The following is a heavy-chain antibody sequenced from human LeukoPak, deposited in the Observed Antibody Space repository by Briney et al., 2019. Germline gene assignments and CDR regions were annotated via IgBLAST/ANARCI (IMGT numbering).Heavy chain of an antibody. Sequence: GGSLRLSCAVSGFTFSSYWMSWVRQAPGKGLEWVANIKLDGSEKNYVDSVKGRFTISRDNTKNSLYLQMNSLRAEDTAVFYCARDQYDTWSRRGNFDSWGQGTLVIVSS. V-gene: IGHV3-7*03. CDR3: ARDQYDTWSRRGNFDS. CDR1: GFTFSSYW. J-gene: IGHJ4*02. CDR2: IKLDGSEK. D-gene: IGHD3/OR15-3a*01.